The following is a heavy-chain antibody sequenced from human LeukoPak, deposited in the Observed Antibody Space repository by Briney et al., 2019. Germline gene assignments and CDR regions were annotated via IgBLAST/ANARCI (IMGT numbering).Heavy chain of an antibody. J-gene: IGHJ4*02. D-gene: IGHD5-18*01. CDR2: ISSSSSYI. V-gene: IGHV3-21*01. CDR1: GFTFSSYG. Sequence: GGSLRLSCAASGFTFSSYGMSWVRQAPGKGLEWASSISSSSSYIYYADSVKGRFTISRDNAKNSLYLQVNSLRAEDTAVYYCVRGRYNYGYIFDYWGQGTLVTVSS. CDR3: VRGRYNYGYIFDY.